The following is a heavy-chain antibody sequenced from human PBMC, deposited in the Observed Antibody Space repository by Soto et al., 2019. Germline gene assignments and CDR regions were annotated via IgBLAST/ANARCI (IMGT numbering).Heavy chain of an antibody. V-gene: IGHV4-59*08. CDR1: GGSISSYY. Sequence: LPETLSLTCTVSGGSISSYYWSWIRQPPGKGLEWIGYIYYSGSTNYNPSLKSRVTISVDTSKNQFSLKLSSVTAADTAVYYCTGLNCSSTSCYNAFDIWGQGTMVTVSS. D-gene: IGHD2-2*01. CDR2: IYYSGST. CDR3: TGLNCSSTSCYNAFDI. J-gene: IGHJ3*02.